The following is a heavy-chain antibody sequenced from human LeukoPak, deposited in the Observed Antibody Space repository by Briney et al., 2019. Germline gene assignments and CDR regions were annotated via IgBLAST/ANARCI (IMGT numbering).Heavy chain of an antibody. V-gene: IGHV4-34*01. Sequence: SETLSLTCAVYGGSFSGYYWSWTRQPPGKGLEWIGEINHSGSTNYNPSLKSRVTISVDTSKNQFSLKLSSVTAADTAVYYCARVGCCGGAWGQGTMVTVSS. D-gene: IGHD2-21*01. CDR2: INHSGST. J-gene: IGHJ3*01. CDR3: ARVGCCGGA. CDR1: GGSFSGYY.